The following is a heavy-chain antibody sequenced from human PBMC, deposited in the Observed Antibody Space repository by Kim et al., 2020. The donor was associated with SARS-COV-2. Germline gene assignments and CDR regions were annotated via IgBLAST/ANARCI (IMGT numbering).Heavy chain of an antibody. CDR1: GGSFSGYY. CDR2: INHSGST. D-gene: IGHD3-22*01. J-gene: IGHJ4*01. CDR3: ARGFPYYYETLVVGEYFD. Sequence: SETLSLTCAVYGGSFSGYYWSWIRQPPGKGLEWIGEINHSGSTNYNPSLKSRVTISVDTSKNQFSLKLSSVTAADTAVYYCARGFPYYYETLVVGEYFD. V-gene: IGHV4-34*01.